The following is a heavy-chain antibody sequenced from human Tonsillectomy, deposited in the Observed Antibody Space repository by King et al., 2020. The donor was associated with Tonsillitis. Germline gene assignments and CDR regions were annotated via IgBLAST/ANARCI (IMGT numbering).Heavy chain of an antibody. D-gene: IGHD7-27*01. CDR2: IHDNGGST. CDR1: GFTFSSYA. V-gene: IGHV3-23*04. J-gene: IGHJ4*02. Sequence: VQLVESGGGLVQPGGSLRLSCAASGFTFSSYAVSWVRQAPGKGLEWVSTIHDNGGSTHYADSVKGRFTISRDNSKNTLYLQMNRLRAEDTAVYYCAKDSLGSNFDYWGQGTLVTVSS. CDR3: AKDSLGSNFDY.